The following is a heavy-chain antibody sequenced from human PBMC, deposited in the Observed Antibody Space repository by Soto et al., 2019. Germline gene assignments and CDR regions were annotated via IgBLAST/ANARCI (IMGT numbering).Heavy chain of an antibody. CDR3: ASTRSYCGGDCYNTVHFDY. Sequence: QVQLQESGPGLVKPSQTLSLTCTVSGGSISSGDYYWSWIRQPPGKGLEWIGYIYYRGSTYYNPSLKSRVPISVDTSKSQFSLKLRSVTAADTAVYYCASTRSYCGGDCYNTVHFDYWGQGALVTVSS. D-gene: IGHD2-21*02. CDR1: GGSISSGDYY. V-gene: IGHV4-30-4*01. J-gene: IGHJ4*02. CDR2: IYYRGST.